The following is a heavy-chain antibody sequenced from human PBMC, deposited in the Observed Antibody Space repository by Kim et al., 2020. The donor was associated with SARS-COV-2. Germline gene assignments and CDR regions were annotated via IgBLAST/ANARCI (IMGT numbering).Heavy chain of an antibody. J-gene: IGHJ4*02. Sequence: AESVKGRFTISRDNAKNTLYLKMNSLNAEDTAVYYCARGPCVDSVGTFAYGGPGTLVTVSS. CDR3: ARGPCVDSVGTFAY. D-gene: IGHD1-1*01. V-gene: IGHV3-74*01.